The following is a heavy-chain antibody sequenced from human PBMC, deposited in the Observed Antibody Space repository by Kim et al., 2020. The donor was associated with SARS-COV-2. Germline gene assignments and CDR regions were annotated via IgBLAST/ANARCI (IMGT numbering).Heavy chain of an antibody. CDR1: GGSISSSNW. J-gene: IGHJ3*02. V-gene: IGHV4-4*02. CDR2: IYHSGST. CDR3: ARDNEVVIKYAFDI. Sequence: SETLSLTCAVSGGSISSSNWWSWVRQPPGKGLEWIGEIYHSGSTNYNPSLKSRVTISVDKSKNQFSLKLSSVTAADTAVYYCARDNEVVIKYAFDIWGQGTMVTVSS. D-gene: IGHD3-22*01.